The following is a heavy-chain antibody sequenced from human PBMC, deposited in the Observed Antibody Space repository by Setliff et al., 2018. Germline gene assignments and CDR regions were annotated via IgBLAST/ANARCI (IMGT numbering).Heavy chain of an antibody. CDR3: ARDLGSGSYYYYYGMDV. CDR2: INHSGST. V-gene: IGHV4-34*01. CDR1: GGSFSGYY. J-gene: IGHJ6*02. Sequence: SETLSLTCAVYGGSFSGYYWSWIRQPPGKGLEWIGEINHSGSTNYNPSLKSRVTMSIDTSKNQFSLKLSSVTAADTAVYYCARDLGSGSYYYYYGMDVWGQGTTVTVSS. D-gene: IGHD1-26*01.